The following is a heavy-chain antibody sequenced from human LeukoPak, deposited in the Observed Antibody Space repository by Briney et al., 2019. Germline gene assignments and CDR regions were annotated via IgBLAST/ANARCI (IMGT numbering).Heavy chain of an antibody. CDR2: IYYTGST. D-gene: IGHD3-22*01. Sequence: SETLSLTCTVSGGSISSYYWNWIRQPPGKGLEWIGYIYYTGSTNYNPSLKSRVTISVDTSKNQFSLKLISVTAADTAVYYCAREDFGNSGYFVKWGQGTLVTVSS. CDR3: AREDFGNSGYFVK. J-gene: IGHJ4*02. CDR1: GGSISSYY. V-gene: IGHV4-59*01.